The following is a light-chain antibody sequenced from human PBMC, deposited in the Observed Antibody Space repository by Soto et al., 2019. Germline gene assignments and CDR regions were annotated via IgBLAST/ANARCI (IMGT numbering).Light chain of an antibody. J-gene: IGLJ2*01. CDR3: SSYAASDNFVI. CDR2: EVS. CDR1: SSDVGGYNF. V-gene: IGLV2-14*03. Sequence: QSVLTQPASVFGSPGQSITISCTGTSSDVGGYNFVSWYQQHPGKAPKLMIYEVSNRPSGVSNRFSGSKSGNTASLTISGLQPEDEADYYCSSYAASDNFVIFGGGTKVTVL.